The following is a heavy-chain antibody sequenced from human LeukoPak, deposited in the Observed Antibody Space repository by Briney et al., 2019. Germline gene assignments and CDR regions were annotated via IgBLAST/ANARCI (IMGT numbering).Heavy chain of an antibody. V-gene: IGHV4-59*01. CDR2: IYYSGST. Sequence: SETLSLTCAVYGGSFSGYYWSWIRQPPGKGLEWIGYIYYSGSTNYNPSLKSRVTISVDTSRNQFSLKLSSVTAADTAVYYCARGKLLWFGESWGQGTLVTVSS. CDR3: ARGKLLWFGES. D-gene: IGHD3-10*01. CDR1: GGSFSGYY. J-gene: IGHJ4*02.